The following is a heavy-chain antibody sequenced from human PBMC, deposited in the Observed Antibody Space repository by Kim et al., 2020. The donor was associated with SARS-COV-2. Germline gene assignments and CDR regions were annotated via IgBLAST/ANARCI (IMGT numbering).Heavy chain of an antibody. J-gene: IGHJ3*02. Sequence: GGSLRLSCAASGFTFSSYAMSWVRQAPGKGLEWVSAISGSGGSTYYADSVKGRFTISRDNSKNTLYLQMNSLRTEDTAVYYCAKGADYDILTGYSNDACDIWGQGTMVTVSS. CDR2: ISGSGGST. CDR1: GFTFSSYA. D-gene: IGHD3-9*01. CDR3: AKGADYDILTGYSNDACDI. V-gene: IGHV3-23*01.